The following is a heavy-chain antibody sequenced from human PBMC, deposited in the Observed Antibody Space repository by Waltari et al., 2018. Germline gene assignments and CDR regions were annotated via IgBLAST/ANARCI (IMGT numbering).Heavy chain of an antibody. Sequence: QVQLQESSPGLVKPSETLSLTCTVSGGSISNYYWSWIRQSPGKGLEWIGSIYYSGSTNYNPSLKSRVTLSVDTSKNHFSLKLSSVTAADTALYYCARQGHYDFWTGYYLFDYWGQGTLVTVSS. CDR2: IYYSGST. CDR1: GGSISNYY. J-gene: IGHJ4*02. CDR3: ARQGHYDFWTGYYLFDY. D-gene: IGHD3-3*01. V-gene: IGHV4-59*08.